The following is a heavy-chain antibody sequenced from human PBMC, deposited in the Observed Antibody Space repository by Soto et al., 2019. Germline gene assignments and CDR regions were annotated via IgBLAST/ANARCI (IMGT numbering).Heavy chain of an antibody. V-gene: IGHV4-31*03. CDR1: GGSISSGGYY. Sequence: QVQLQESGPGLVKPSQTLSLTCTVSGGSISSGGYYWSWIRQHPGKGLEWIGYIYYSGSTFYNPSLKSRVTISEDTSKNQFSLNLSSVTAADTAVYYWARRRDGAARFFDYWGQGTLVTVSS. CDR2: IYYSGST. CDR3: ARRRDGAARFFDY. D-gene: IGHD6-6*01. J-gene: IGHJ4*02.